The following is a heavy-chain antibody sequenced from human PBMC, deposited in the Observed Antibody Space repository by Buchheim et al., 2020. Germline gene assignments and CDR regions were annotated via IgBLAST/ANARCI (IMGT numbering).Heavy chain of an antibody. J-gene: IGHJ4*02. CDR2: ITRSGTTI. CDR3: ARDRGFVIDY. D-gene: IGHD3-10*01. Sequence: QVQLVESGGGLVKPGGSLRLSCAASGFTFSEYSMSWIRQAPGQGLEWISHITRSGTTIYYIDSVKGRFTISRDNAKNSLDLQMNSLRVDDTAVYYCARDRGFVIDYWGQGAL. CDR1: GFTFSEYS. V-gene: IGHV3-11*04.